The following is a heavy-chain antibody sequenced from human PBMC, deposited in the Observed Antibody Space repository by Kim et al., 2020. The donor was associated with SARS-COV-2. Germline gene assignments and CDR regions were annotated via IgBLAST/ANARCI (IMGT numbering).Heavy chain of an antibody. CDR3: ARHEYSGTYIDY. D-gene: IGHD1-26*01. CDR2: IWYDGTNK. J-gene: IGHJ4*02. V-gene: IGHV3-33*01. Sequence: GGSLRLSCAASGFIFTNFAMHWVRQAPGKGLEWVAVIWYDGTNKYYADSVKGRFTISRDNSEKKLYLQMNNLRADDTAVYYCARHEYSGTYIDYWGQGTLVAVSS. CDR1: GFIFTNFA.